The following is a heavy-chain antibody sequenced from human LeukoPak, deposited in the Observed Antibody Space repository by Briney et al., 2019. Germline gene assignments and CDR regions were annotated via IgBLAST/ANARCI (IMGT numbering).Heavy chain of an antibody. CDR1: GGSISSYY. V-gene: IGHV4-59*12. J-gene: IGHJ4*02. CDR2: IYYSGST. D-gene: IGHD3-10*01. Sequence: SETLSLTCTVSGGSISSYYWSWIRQPPGKGLEWIGYIYYSGSTNYNPSLKSRVTISVDTSKNQFSLKLSSVTAADTAVYYCARDRRWFGELLPDYWGQGTLVTVSS. CDR3: ARDRRWFGELLPDY.